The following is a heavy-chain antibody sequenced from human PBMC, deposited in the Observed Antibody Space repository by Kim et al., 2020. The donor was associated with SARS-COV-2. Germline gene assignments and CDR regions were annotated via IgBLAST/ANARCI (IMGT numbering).Heavy chain of an antibody. CDR2: IYYSGST. CDR3: ARFVRGGYSYGYGGGAGVDY. Sequence: SETLSLTCTVSGGSISSSSYYWGWIRQPPGKGLEWIGSIYYSGSTYYNPSLKSRVTISVDTSKNQFSLKLSSVTAADTAVYYCARFVRGGYSYGYGGGAGVDYWGQGTRVTVSS. CDR1: GGSISSSSYY. J-gene: IGHJ4*02. V-gene: IGHV4-39*01. D-gene: IGHD5-18*01.